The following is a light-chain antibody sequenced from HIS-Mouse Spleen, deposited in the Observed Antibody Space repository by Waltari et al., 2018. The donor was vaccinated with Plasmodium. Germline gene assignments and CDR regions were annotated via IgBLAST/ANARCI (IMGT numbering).Light chain of an antibody. Sequence: SSELTQDPAVSVALVQTVLIPFQGDRLPSHSASWYQQKPGQAPVLVSDGKNNRPSGIPDRFSGSSSGNTASLTITGAQAEDEADYYCNSRDSSGNHLVFGGGTKLTVL. V-gene: IGLV3-19*01. CDR1: RLPSHS. J-gene: IGLJ2*01. CDR2: GKN. CDR3: NSRDSSGNHLV.